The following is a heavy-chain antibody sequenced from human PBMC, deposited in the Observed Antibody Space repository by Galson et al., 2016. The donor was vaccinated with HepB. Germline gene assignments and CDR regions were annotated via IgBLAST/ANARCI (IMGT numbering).Heavy chain of an antibody. CDR2: IYPSDSDT. Sequence: QSGAEVKKPGESLKISCQGSGYSFAFYWIGWVRQMPGKGLEWMGIIYPSDSDTRHSPSFQGQVTISADKSIRTAYLQWSSLKASDTAIYYCARHFGSSVAGGFDYWGQGTLVTVSS. D-gene: IGHD6-6*01. CDR3: ARHFGSSVAGGFDY. V-gene: IGHV5-51*01. J-gene: IGHJ4*02. CDR1: GYSFAFYW.